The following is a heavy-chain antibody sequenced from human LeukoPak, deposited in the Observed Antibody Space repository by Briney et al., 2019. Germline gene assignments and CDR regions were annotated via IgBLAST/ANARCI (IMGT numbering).Heavy chain of an antibody. J-gene: IGHJ4*02. D-gene: IGHD4-17*01. V-gene: IGHV3-73*01. CDR3: ARHETTLTTKENFDY. CDR2: IRSKANSYAT. Sequence: GGSLRLSCAASGFTFSGSAMHWVRQASGRGLEWVGRIRSKANSYATAYAASVKGRFTISRDDSKNTAYLQMNSLKTEDTAVYYCARHETTLTTKENFDYWGQGTLVTVSS. CDR1: GFTFSGSA.